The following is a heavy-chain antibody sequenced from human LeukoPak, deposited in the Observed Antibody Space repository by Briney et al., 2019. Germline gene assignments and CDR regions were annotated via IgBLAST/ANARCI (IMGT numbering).Heavy chain of an antibody. CDR3: AKESTYYYGSGSYYISH. Sequence: GGSLRLSCAASGFTFRDYGINWVRQAPGKGLEWVSYTSKTGGTKYYSDSVRGRFTISRDNAKNSLFLQMDSLRAEDTAVYYCAKESTYYYGSGSYYISHWGQGTLVTVSS. J-gene: IGHJ1*01. V-gene: IGHV3-48*01. CDR2: TSKTGGTK. CDR1: GFTFRDYG. D-gene: IGHD3-10*01.